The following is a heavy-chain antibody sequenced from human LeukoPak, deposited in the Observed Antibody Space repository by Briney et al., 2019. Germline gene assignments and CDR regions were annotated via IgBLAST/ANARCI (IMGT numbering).Heavy chain of an antibody. Sequence: SETLSLTCTVSGGSISSYYWSWIRQPPGKGLEWIGYIYYSGSTNYNPSLKSRVTISVDTSKNQFSLKLSSVTAADTAVYYCARDHYDFWSGPPYGFDYWGQGTLVTVSS. CDR3: ARDHYDFWSGPPYGFDY. CDR1: GGSISSYY. CDR2: IYYSGST. D-gene: IGHD3-3*01. J-gene: IGHJ4*02. V-gene: IGHV4-59*01.